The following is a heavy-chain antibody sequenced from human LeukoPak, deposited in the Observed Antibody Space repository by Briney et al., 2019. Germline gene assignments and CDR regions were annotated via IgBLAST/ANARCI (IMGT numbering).Heavy chain of an antibody. CDR3: ARNKWGDYTGSDY. J-gene: IGHJ4*02. CDR2: IYSGDRT. CDR1: GFTVSTNY. V-gene: IGHV3-53*01. D-gene: IGHD4-17*01. Sequence: GGSLRLSCAASGFTVSTNYMNWVRQAPGKGLEWVSMIYSGDRTYYADSVKGRFTISRDTSKNTLHLQMNSLRAEDTAVYYCARNKWGDYTGSDYWGQGTLVTVSS.